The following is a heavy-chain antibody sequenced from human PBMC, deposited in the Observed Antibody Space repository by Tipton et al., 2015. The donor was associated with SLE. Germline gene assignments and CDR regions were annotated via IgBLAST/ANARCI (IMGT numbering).Heavy chain of an antibody. CDR3: ARHPPRQSSGYAFDY. J-gene: IGHJ4*02. CDR1: GGSISSYH. Sequence: TLSLTCTVSGGSISSYHWSWIRQPPGKGLEWIGYIYYSGSTNYNPSLKSRVTISLDASKNQFSLRLNSVTATDTAVYYCARHPPRQSSGYAFDYWGQGTLVTVSS. V-gene: IGHV4-59*08. CDR2: IYYSGST. D-gene: IGHD5-12*01.